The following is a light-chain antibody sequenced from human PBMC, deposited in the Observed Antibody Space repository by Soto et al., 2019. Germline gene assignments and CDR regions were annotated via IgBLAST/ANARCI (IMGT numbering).Light chain of an antibody. Sequence: EIVMTQSPATLSVSPGERATLSCRASQSVSSSLAWYQQKPGQAPRLLIYGASTRATGIPAKFRGSGSGTEFTLTISSLQSEDFAVYYCQQYNDWPAVTFGGGTKVDIK. CDR3: QQYNDWPAVT. CDR1: QSVSSS. V-gene: IGKV3-15*01. CDR2: GAS. J-gene: IGKJ4*01.